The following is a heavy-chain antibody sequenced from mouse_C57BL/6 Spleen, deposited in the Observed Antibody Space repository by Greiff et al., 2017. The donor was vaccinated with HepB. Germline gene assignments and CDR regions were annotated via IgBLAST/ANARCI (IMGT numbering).Heavy chain of an antibody. D-gene: IGHD2-1*01. CDR1: GYSITSGYY. CDR2: ISYDGSN. Sequence: EVQLPESGPGLVKPSQSLSLTCSVTGYSITSGYYWNWIRQFPGNKLEWMGYISYDGSNNYNPSLKNRISITRDTSKNQFFLKLNSVTTEDTATYYCASYYDAMDYWGQGTSVTVSS. J-gene: IGHJ4*01. CDR3: ASYYDAMDY. V-gene: IGHV3-6*01.